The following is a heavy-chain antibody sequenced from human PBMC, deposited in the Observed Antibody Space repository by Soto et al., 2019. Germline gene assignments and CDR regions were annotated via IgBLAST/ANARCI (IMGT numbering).Heavy chain of an antibody. D-gene: IGHD3-3*01. CDR2: IYTRGST. J-gene: IGHJ6*02. Sequence: SETLSLTCTVSGGSISSYYWSWIRQPAGKGLERIGRIYTRGSTNYNPSLKRRVTMSVDTSKNQFSLKLCSVTAADTAVYYCARDFQRDFWSGPWNYYYGMDVWGQGTTVTVSS. CDR1: GGSISSYY. V-gene: IGHV4-4*07. CDR3: ARDFQRDFWSGPWNYYYGMDV.